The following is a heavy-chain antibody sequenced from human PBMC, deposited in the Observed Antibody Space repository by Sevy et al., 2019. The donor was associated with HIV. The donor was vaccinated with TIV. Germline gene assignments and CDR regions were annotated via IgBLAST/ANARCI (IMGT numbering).Heavy chain of an antibody. CDR1: GFTFSSYG. Sequence: GGSLRLSCAASGFTFSSYGMHWVRQAPGKGLEWVAFIRYDGSNKYYADSVKGRFTISRDKSKNTLYLQMNSLRAEDTAVYYSANSKYSSSWYPYYYYMYVWGKGTMVTVSS. CDR2: IRYDGSNK. V-gene: IGHV3-30*02. CDR3: ANSKYSSSWYPYYYYMYV. J-gene: IGHJ6*03. D-gene: IGHD6-13*01.